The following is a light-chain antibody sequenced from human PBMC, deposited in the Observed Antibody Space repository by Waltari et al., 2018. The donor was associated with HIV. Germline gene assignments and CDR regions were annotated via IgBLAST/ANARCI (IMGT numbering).Light chain of an antibody. Sequence: QFALTQPASVSGSPGQSITISCTGSSSDLGYYNYVSWYQQHPGKAPKLIIYEVSNRPSGISSRSSGSKSGNTASLTISGLQAEDEADYFCSSLTNSATLSVLFGGGTQLTVL. J-gene: IGLJ3*02. V-gene: IGLV2-14*01. CDR2: EVS. CDR3: SSLTNSATLSVL. CDR1: SSDLGYYNY.